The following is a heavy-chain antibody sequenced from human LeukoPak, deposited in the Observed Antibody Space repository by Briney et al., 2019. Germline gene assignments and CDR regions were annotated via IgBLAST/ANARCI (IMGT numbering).Heavy chain of an antibody. CDR2: ISGSGGRT. D-gene: IGHD3-22*01. CDR3: AKGYDSSGPLDYFDY. Sequence: GGPLRLSCAASGFTFSSYAMSWVRQAPGKGLEWVSAISGSGGRTYYADSVKGRFTISRDNSKNTLYLQMNSLRAEDTAVYYCAKGYDSSGPLDYFDYWGQGTLVTVSS. J-gene: IGHJ4*02. V-gene: IGHV3-23*01. CDR1: GFTFSSYA.